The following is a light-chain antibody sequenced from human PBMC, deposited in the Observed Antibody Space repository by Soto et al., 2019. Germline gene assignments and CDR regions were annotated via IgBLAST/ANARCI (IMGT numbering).Light chain of an antibody. V-gene: IGKV3-15*01. CDR3: QQYHHWRT. CDR1: QSLSSN. J-gene: IGKJ1*01. Sequence: EIVMTQSPATLSVSPGERATLSCRASQSLSSNLAWYQQKPGQASRLLIYGASTRATGIPARFSGSGSGTEFTLTISSLQSEDSAVYYCQQYHHWRTFGQGTKVEIK. CDR2: GAS.